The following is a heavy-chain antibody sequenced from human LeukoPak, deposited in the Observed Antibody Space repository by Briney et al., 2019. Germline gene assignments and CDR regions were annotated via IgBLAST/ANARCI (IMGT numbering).Heavy chain of an antibody. Sequence: GASVKVSCKASGYTFTSYDINWVRQATGQGLEWVGWMNPNSGNTGYAQKFQGRVTMTRNTSISTAYMELSSLRSEDTAVYYCAGLAEKDDSSGYYYGYWGQGTLVTVSS. V-gene: IGHV1-8*01. CDR3: AGLAEKDDSSGYYYGY. CDR2: MNPNSGNT. CDR1: GYTFTSYD. D-gene: IGHD3-22*01. J-gene: IGHJ4*02.